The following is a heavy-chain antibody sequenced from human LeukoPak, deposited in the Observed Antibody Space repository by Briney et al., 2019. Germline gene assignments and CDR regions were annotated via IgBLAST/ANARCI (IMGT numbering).Heavy chain of an antibody. CDR1: GFTFSSYS. D-gene: IGHD3-16*01. Sequence: GGSLRLSCAASGFTFSSYSMNWVRQAPGKGLEWVSSISSSSSYIYYADSVKGRFTISRDNAKNSLYLQMNSLRAEDTAVYYCARDPSPSLFEAHGDLYYYGMDVWGQGTTVTVSS. J-gene: IGHJ6*02. CDR2: ISSSSSYI. V-gene: IGHV3-21*01. CDR3: ARDPSPSLFEAHGDLYYYGMDV.